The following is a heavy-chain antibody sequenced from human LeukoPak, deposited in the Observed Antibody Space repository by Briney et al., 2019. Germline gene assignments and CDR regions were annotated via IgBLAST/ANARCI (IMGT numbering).Heavy chain of an antibody. CDR1: GFTFSSHW. V-gene: IGHV3-74*01. D-gene: IGHD6-13*01. CDR2: LKSDGRST. Sequence: GGSLRLSCAASGFTFSSHWMHWVRQAPGKGLVWVSRLKSDGRSTSYADSVKGRFTISRDNAKNTLYLQMNSLRAEDTAVYYCATTIIAATMDVWGQGTTVTVSS. CDR3: ATTIIAATMDV. J-gene: IGHJ6*02.